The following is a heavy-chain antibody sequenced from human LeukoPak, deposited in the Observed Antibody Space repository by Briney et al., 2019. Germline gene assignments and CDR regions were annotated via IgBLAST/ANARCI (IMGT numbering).Heavy chain of an antibody. J-gene: IGHJ3*02. V-gene: IGHV4-34*01. Sequence: KASETLSLTCADYGGSFSGYYWSWIRQPPGKGLEWIGEINHSGSTNYNPSLKSRVTISVDTSKNQFSLKLSSVTAADTAVYYCARVADMVRGVTDDAFDIWGQGTMVTVSS. CDR3: ARVADMVRGVTDDAFDI. D-gene: IGHD3-10*01. CDR2: INHSGST. CDR1: GGSFSGYY.